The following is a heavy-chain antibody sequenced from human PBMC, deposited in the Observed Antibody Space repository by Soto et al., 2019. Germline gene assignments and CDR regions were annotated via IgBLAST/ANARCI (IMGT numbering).Heavy chain of an antibody. V-gene: IGHV3-7*01. Sequence: EVQLVESGGGLVQPGGSLRLSCAASGFTFSSYWMSWVRQAPGKGLEWVANIKQDGSEKYYVDSVKGRFTITRDNAKNSLYLQMNSLRAEDPAVYYCARGRGCSTGCHNFDYWGQGTLVTVSS. CDR2: IKQDGSEK. CDR3: ARGRGCSTGCHNFDY. CDR1: GFTFSSYW. D-gene: IGHD2-2*01. J-gene: IGHJ4*02.